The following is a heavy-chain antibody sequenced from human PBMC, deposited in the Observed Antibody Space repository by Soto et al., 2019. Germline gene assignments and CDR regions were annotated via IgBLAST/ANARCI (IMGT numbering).Heavy chain of an antibody. CDR3: ARGSDGNFVHCFAP. V-gene: IGHV1-8*01. D-gene: IGHD4-17*01. CDR1: GYTFTSYD. Sequence: QVQLVQSGAEVKKPGASVKVSCKASGYTFTSYDINWVRQATGQGLEWMGWMNPDSGNTRYAQKFQGRVTMTRNTSISTSYMELSSLRSEDTAVYYSARGSDGNFVHCFAPWGQGTLVTVSS. CDR2: MNPDSGNT. J-gene: IGHJ5*02.